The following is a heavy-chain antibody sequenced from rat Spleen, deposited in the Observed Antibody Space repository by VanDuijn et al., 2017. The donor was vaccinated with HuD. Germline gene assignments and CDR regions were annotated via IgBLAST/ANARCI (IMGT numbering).Heavy chain of an antibody. D-gene: IGHD1-6*01. Sequence: EVQLVESGGGLVQPGRSLKLSCAASGFTFSDYYMAWVRQAPKKGLEWVASISYEGSSTYYGDSVKGRFTISRDNAKSTLYLQMNSLRSEDTATYYCARQDVYYGLLSSFAYWGQGTLVTVSS. CDR3: ARQDVYYGLLSSFAY. CDR1: GFTFSDYY. V-gene: IGHV5-22*01. J-gene: IGHJ3*01. CDR2: ISYEGSST.